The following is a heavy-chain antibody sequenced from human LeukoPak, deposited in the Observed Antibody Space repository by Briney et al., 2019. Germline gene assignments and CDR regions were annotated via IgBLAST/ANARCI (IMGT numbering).Heavy chain of an antibody. CDR3: ARGPLSTGYFDF. J-gene: IGHJ4*02. D-gene: IGHD2-8*02. CDR2: IYPSGST. CDR1: GDFISPYY. V-gene: IGHV4-4*07. Sequence: AETLSLTCTVSGDFISPYYWSWIQQPAGKELEWIGRIYPSGSTNYNPSLKSRLTMSIHTSKNQFSLNLTSVTAADTAVYFCARGPLSTGYFDFWGQGALVTVSS.